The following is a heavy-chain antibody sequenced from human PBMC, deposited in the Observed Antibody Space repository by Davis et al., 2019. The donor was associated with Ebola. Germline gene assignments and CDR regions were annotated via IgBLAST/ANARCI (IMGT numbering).Heavy chain of an antibody. CDR2: INTSGGGT. J-gene: IGHJ6*04. Sequence: ASVKVSCKTSGYTFTTYYMHWVRQAPGQGLEWMGVINTSGGGTTYAQKFQGRVTMTRDTSTSTVYMELSSLRSEDTAVYYCARETGDGDGMDVWGKGTTVTVSS. CDR3: ARETGDGDGMDV. CDR1: GYTFTTYY. D-gene: IGHD7-27*01. V-gene: IGHV1-46*01.